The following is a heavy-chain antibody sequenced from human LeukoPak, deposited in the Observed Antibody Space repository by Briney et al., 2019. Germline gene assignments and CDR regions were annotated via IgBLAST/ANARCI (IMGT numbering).Heavy chain of an antibody. CDR1: GFTFSDYD. D-gene: IGHD5-12*01. V-gene: IGHV3-23*01. J-gene: IGHJ4*02. Sequence: GGSLRLSCAASGFTFSDYDMGWVRQAPGKGLEWVSTISKSGDNTYYADSVKGRFTISRDNSKNTLYLQMNNLRVDDAAVYYCVGEVDTSVGSAGLGLLLSWGQGTLVTVSS. CDR2: ISKSGDNT. CDR3: VGEVDTSVGSAGLGLLLS.